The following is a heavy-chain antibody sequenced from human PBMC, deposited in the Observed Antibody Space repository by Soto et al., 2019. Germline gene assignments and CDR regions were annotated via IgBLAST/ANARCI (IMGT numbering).Heavy chain of an antibody. CDR3: ARVAAADQYYFDY. CDR2: MNPNSGNT. Sequence: QVQLVQSGAEVKKPGASVKVSCKASGYTFTSYDINWVRQATGQGLEWMGWMNPNSGNTGYAQKFQGRVIMTRNTSISTAYRELSSLRSEDTAVYYCARVAAADQYYFDYWGQGTLVTVSS. V-gene: IGHV1-8*01. J-gene: IGHJ4*02. D-gene: IGHD6-13*01. CDR1: GYTFTSYD.